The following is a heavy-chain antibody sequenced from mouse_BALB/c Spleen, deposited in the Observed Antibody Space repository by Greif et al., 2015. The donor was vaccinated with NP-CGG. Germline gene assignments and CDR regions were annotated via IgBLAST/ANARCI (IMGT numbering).Heavy chain of an antibody. CDR3: GRGSFYGQEDY. CDR1: GYSFTGYF. D-gene: IGHD2-10*01. CDR2: INPYNGNT. Sequence: VQLQQPGPELVKPGASVKISCKASGYSFTGYFMNWVKQSHGKSLEWIGRINPYNGNTFYNQKSKGKATLTVDKSSSTAHMDLLSLTSEDSAVYYCGRGSFYGQEDYWGQGTTLTVSS. V-gene: IGHV1-37*01. J-gene: IGHJ2*01.